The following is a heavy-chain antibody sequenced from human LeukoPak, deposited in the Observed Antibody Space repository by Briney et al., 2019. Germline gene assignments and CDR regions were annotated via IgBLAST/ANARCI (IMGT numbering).Heavy chain of an antibody. CDR1: GFTFSSYS. CDR3: ARDEWLRDAFDI. J-gene: IGHJ3*02. CDR2: ISSSSSYI. D-gene: IGHD5-12*01. V-gene: IGHV3-21*01. Sequence: GGSLRLSCAASGFTFSSYSMNWVRQAPGKGLEWVSSISSSSSYIYYADSVKGRFTISRDNAKNSLYLQMNSLRAEDTAVYYCARDEWLRDAFDIWGQGTMVTVSS.